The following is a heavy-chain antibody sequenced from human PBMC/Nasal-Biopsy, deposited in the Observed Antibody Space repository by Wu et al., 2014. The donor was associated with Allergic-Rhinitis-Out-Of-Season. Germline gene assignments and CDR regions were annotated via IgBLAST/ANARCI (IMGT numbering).Heavy chain of an antibody. Sequence: LSLTCTVSGGSIRSGSYYWDWIRQSPGKGLEWIGSIYYSGSTYYSPSLRSRVTISADTSKNQLSLTLNSVTASDTAVYYCARGNSYYYDISACFDDWGQGTLVTVSS. CDR2: IYYSGST. J-gene: IGHJ4*02. CDR3: ARGNSYYYDISACFDD. V-gene: IGHV4-39*01. CDR1: GGSIRSGSYY. D-gene: IGHD3-22*01.